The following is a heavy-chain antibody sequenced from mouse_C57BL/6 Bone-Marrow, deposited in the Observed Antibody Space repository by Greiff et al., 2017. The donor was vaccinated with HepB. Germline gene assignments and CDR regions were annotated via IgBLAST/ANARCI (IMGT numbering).Heavy chain of an antibody. CDR3: TRYPAYYSNYDAMDY. Sequence: VHLVESGAELVRPGASVTLSCKASGYTFTDYEMHWVKQTPVHGLEWIGAIDPETGGTAYNQKFKGKAILTADKSSSTAYMELRSLTSEDSAVYYCTRYPAYYSNYDAMDYWGQGTSVTVSS. D-gene: IGHD2-5*01. CDR2: IDPETGGT. CDR1: GYTFTDYE. J-gene: IGHJ4*01. V-gene: IGHV1-15*01.